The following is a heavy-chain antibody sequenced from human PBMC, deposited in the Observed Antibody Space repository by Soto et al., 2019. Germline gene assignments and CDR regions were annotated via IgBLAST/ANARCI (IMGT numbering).Heavy chain of an antibody. CDR2: ISGSEDRT. D-gene: IGHD3-10*01. J-gene: IGHJ4*02. Sequence: LQSGGGVVQPGESLRLSCAASGFSLRDHALSWVRQAAGGGLEWVSGISGSEDRTHYADFVRGRFIISKDRAKNTLYLDMSGLRVDDTAVYFCGRTYTGGWGQGTLVTVSS. V-gene: IGHV3-23*01. CDR1: GFSLRDHA. CDR3: GRTYTGG.